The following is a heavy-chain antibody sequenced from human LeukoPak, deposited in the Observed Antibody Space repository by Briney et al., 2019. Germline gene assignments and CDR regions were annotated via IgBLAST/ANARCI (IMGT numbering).Heavy chain of an antibody. V-gene: IGHV4-34*01. CDR2: INHSGST. Sequence: SETLSLTCAVYGGSFSGYYWSWIRQPPGKGLEWIGEINHSGSTNYNPSLKSRVTISVDTSKNQFSLKLSSATAADTAVYYCARARSYYDSSGYYYWFDPWGQGTLVTVSS. J-gene: IGHJ5*02. CDR1: GGSFSGYY. D-gene: IGHD3-22*01. CDR3: ARARSYYDSSGYYYWFDP.